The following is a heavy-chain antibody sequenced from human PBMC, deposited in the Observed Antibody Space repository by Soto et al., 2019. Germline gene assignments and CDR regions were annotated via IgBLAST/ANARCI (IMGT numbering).Heavy chain of an antibody. V-gene: IGHV5-51*01. CDR2: IYPGDSDT. CDR1: GYSFTSYW. D-gene: IGHD2-2*03. CDR3: ARAGMDIVVVPADYSMDV. Sequence: PGESLKISCKGSGYSFTSYWIGWVRQMPGKGLEWMGIIYPGDSDTRYSPSFQGQVTISADKSISTAYLQWSSLKASDTAMYYCARAGMDIVVVPADYSMDVWGQGTTVTAP. J-gene: IGHJ6*02.